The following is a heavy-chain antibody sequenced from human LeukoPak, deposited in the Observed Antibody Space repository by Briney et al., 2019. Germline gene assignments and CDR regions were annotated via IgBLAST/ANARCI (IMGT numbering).Heavy chain of an antibody. J-gene: IGHJ3*02. Sequence: TGGSLRLSCAASGFTFSSYWMHWVRQAPGKGLVWVSRINSDGSSTTYADSVKGRFTISRDNSKNTLYLQMNSLRAEDTAVYYCAKDLTYGEYAGGDAFDIWGQGTMVTVSS. CDR2: INSDGSST. D-gene: IGHD4-17*01. CDR3: AKDLTYGEYAGGDAFDI. V-gene: IGHV3-74*03. CDR1: GFTFSSYW.